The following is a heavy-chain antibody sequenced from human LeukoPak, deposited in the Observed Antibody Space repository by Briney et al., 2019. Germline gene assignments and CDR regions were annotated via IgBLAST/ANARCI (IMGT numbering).Heavy chain of an antibody. CDR1: GFTFSTYW. V-gene: IGHV3-7*01. CDR3: ARDIGYCSGGSCSAFDY. D-gene: IGHD2-15*01. Sequence: PGGSLRLSCAASGFTFSTYWMSWVRQAPGKGLEWVANIKKDGSEKYYVDSVKGRFTISRDNAKNSLYLQMNSLRAEDTAVYYCARDIGYCSGGSCSAFDYWGQGTLVTVSS. J-gene: IGHJ4*02. CDR2: IKKDGSEK.